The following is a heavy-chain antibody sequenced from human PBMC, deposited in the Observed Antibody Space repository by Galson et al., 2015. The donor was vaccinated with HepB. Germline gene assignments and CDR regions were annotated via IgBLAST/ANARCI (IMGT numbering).Heavy chain of an antibody. CDR2: MNPNSGNT. CDR1: GYTFTSYD. Sequence: SVKVSCKASGYTFTSYDINWVRQATGQGLEWMGWMNPNSGNTGYAQKFQGRVTVTRNTSISTAYMELSSLRSEDTAVYYCAKVGVDPLVYYYYYMDVWGKGTTVTVSS. D-gene: IGHD3-3*01. CDR3: AKVGVDPLVYYYYYMDV. J-gene: IGHJ6*03. V-gene: IGHV1-8*01.